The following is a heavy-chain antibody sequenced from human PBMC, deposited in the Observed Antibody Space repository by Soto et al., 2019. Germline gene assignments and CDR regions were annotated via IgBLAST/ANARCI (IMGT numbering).Heavy chain of an antibody. J-gene: IGHJ4*02. CDR3: ARDLVGVTRLDY. D-gene: IGHD2-21*02. Sequence: QVQLVQSGAEVKKPGASVKVSCKASGYTFTSYAMHWVRQAPGQRLEWMGWINAGNGNTKYSQKFQGRVTITRDTSASTAYMELSSLRSEDTAVYYCARDLVGVTRLDYWGQGTLFTVSS. CDR1: GYTFTSYA. V-gene: IGHV1-3*01. CDR2: INAGNGNT.